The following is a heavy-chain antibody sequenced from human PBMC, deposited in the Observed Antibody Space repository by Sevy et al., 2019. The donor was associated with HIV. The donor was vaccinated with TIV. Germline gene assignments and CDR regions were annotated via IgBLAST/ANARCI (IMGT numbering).Heavy chain of an antibody. CDR2: INVKSGET. V-gene: IGHV1-8*01. J-gene: IGHJ4*02. CDR1: GYTFTSHE. CDR3: ARDEQRPYYYGSGNMGY. Sequence: ASVKVSCKASGYTFTSHEINWVRQAPGQGLEWMGWINVKSGETGYAQKFQGRVTMTRDTSITTAYMELSSLRSDDTAVYFCARDEQRPYYYGSGNMGYWGQGTLVTVSS. D-gene: IGHD3-10*01.